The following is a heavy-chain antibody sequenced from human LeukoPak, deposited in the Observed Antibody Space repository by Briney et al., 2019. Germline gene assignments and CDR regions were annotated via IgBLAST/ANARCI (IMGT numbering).Heavy chain of an antibody. CDR1: GGSISSYY. CDR3: ARKIVSKYQLLRQDAFDI. Sequence: SQTLSLTCTVSGGSISSYYWSWIRQPAGKGLEWIGRIYTSGSTNYNPSLKSRVTMSVDTSKNQFSLKLSSVSAADTAVYYCARKIVSKYQLLRQDAFDIWGQGTMVTVSS. D-gene: IGHD2-2*01. V-gene: IGHV4-4*07. J-gene: IGHJ3*02. CDR2: IYTSGST.